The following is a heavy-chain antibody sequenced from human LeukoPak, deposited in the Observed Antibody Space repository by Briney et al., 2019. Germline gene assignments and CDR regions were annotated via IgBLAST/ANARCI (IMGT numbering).Heavy chain of an antibody. CDR2: ISAYNGNT. CDR3: ARDPQITMVRGVCMDV. Sequence: GASVKVSCKASGYTFTSYGISWVRQAPGQGLEWMGWISAYNGNTNYAQKLQGRVTMTTDTSTSTAYMELRSLRSDDTAVYYCARDPQITMVRGVCMDVWGQGTTVTVSS. V-gene: IGHV1-18*01. D-gene: IGHD3-10*01. J-gene: IGHJ6*02. CDR1: GYTFTSYG.